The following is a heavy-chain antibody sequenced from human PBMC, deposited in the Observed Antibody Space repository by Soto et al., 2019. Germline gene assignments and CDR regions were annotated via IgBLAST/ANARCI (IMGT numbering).Heavy chain of an antibody. V-gene: IGHV1-69*12. D-gene: IGHD4-17*01. CDR1: GGTFSSYA. CDR3: ARGVTTVPPPPFDYYYYGMDV. J-gene: IGHJ6*02. CDR2: IIPIFGTA. Sequence: QVQLVQSGAEVKKPGSSVKVSCKASGGTFSSYAISWVRQAPGQGLEWMGGIIPIFGTANYAQKFQGRVTITAAESKSPASMGRSSRRSEDTALYCCARGVTTVPPPPFDYYYYGMDVWGQGTTVTVSS.